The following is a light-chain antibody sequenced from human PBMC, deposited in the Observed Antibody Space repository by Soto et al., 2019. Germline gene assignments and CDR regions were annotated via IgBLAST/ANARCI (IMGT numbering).Light chain of an antibody. Sequence: QSALTQPASVSGSPGQSITISCTGTSSDVGGYNYVSWYQQHPCKAPKLMIHEINNRTSVVSNRFSGSRSGNTASLTISGIQAEDEADYYCSSYTGSSTLVVFGGGTKFTVL. CDR1: SSDVGGYNY. CDR2: EIN. J-gene: IGLJ2*01. V-gene: IGLV2-14*01. CDR3: SSYTGSSTLVV.